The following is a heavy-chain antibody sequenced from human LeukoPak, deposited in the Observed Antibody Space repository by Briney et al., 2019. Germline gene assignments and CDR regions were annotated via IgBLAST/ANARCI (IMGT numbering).Heavy chain of an antibody. CDR1: GGLISRIEYY. CDR2: IYHTGTT. CDR3: ASVSVWELATHTGGSFDY. D-gene: IGHD1-26*01. J-gene: IGHJ4*02. Sequence: SETLSLTCTVSGGLISRIEYYWGWVRQSPVKGLEWLGHIYHTGTTLYSPHLNNRLTVSVDSSKNQFSLTLNSVTAADTAVYYCASVSVWELATHTGGSFDYWGRGILVTVSS. V-gene: IGHV4-30-4*01.